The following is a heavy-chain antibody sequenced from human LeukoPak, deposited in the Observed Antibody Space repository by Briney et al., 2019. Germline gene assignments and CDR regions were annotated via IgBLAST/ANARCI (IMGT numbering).Heavy chain of an antibody. V-gene: IGHV3-48*01. CDR3: ARDHGGDYDY. J-gene: IGHJ4*02. CDR2: ISSSSSTI. CDR1: GFTFSSYS. D-gene: IGHD4-17*01. Sequence: GGSLRLSCAASGFTFSSYSTTWVRQAPGKGLEWVSYISSSSSTIYYADSVKGRFTISRDNSKNTLYLQMNSLRAEDTAVYYCARDHGGDYDYWGQGTLVTVSS.